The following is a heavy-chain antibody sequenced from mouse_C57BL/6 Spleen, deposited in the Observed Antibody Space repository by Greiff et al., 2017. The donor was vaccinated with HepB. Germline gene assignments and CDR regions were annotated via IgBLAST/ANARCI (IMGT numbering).Heavy chain of an antibody. Sequence: EVQVVESGGGLVKPGGSLKLSCAASGFTFSDYGMHWVRQAPEKGLEWVAYISSGSSTIYYADTVKGRFTISRDNAKNTLFLQMTSLRSEDTALYYCARPGAGTRYFDVWGTGTTVTVSS. CDR3: ARPGAGTRYFDV. J-gene: IGHJ1*03. D-gene: IGHD4-1*01. CDR1: GFTFSDYG. CDR2: ISSGSSTI. V-gene: IGHV5-17*01.